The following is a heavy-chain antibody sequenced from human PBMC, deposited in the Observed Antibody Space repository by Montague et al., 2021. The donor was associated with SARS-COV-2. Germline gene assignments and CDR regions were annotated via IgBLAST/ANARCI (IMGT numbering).Heavy chain of an antibody. D-gene: IGHD1-20*01. J-gene: IGHJ4*02. Sequence: PALVKPTQTLTLTCTFSGFSLSTSGMCVSWIRQPPGKALEWLARXXWDDDKYHGTSLKTRLTISKDTSKNQVVLTMTNMDPVDTATYYCARMAPITGLDYWGQRTLVTVSS. CDR3: ARMAPITGLDY. V-gene: IGHV2-70*11. CDR2: XXWDDDK. CDR1: GFSLSTSGMC.